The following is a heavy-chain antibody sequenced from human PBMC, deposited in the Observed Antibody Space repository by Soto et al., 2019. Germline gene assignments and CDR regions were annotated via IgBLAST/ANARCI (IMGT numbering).Heavy chain of an antibody. CDR2: MNAGNGNT. CDR1: GYTFTSYA. D-gene: IGHD2-15*01. Sequence: QVPLVQSGAEVKKPGASVKVSCKASGYTFTSYAMHWVRQAPGQRLEWMGWMNAGNGNTKYSQKFQGRVTITRDTSASTAYMELSSLRSEDTAVYYCARGCSGGSCRNWIDYWGQGTLVTVSS. CDR3: ARGCSGGSCRNWIDY. J-gene: IGHJ4*02. V-gene: IGHV1-3*01.